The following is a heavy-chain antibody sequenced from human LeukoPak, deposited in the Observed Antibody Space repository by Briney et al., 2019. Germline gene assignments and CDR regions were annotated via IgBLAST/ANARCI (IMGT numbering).Heavy chain of an antibody. J-gene: IGHJ2*01. CDR2: ISSSGSTI. CDR1: GITFSSYW. CDR3: ARGEGVVVTNWYFDL. Sequence: GGSLRLSCAASGITFSSYWMHWVRQAPGKGLEWVSYISSSGSTIYYADSVKGRFTISRDNAKNSLYLQMNSLRAEDTAVYYCARGEGVVVTNWYFDLWGRGTLVTVSS. D-gene: IGHD2-21*02. V-gene: IGHV3-48*04.